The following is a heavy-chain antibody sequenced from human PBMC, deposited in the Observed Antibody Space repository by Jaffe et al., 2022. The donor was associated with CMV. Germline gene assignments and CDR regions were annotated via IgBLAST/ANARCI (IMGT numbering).Heavy chain of an antibody. CDR2: INPNSGGT. CDR1: GYTFTGYY. D-gene: IGHD3-22*01. V-gene: IGHV1-2*04. CDR3: ARERYYYDSSGYYWDDAFDI. J-gene: IGHJ3*02. Sequence: QVQLVQSGAEVKKPGASVKVSCKASGYTFTGYYMHWVRQAPGQGLEWMGWINPNSGGTNYAQKFQGWVTMTRDTSISTAYMELSRLRSDDTAVYYCARERYYYDSSGYYWDDAFDIWGQGTMVTVSS.